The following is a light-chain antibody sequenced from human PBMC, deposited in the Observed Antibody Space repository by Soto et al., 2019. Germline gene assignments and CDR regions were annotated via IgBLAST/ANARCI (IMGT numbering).Light chain of an antibody. J-gene: IGLJ2*01. Sequence: QSALTQPPSASGSPGQSVTISCTGTSRDVGGYNYVSWYQQHPGKAPKLIISEVSKRPSGVPDRFSGSKSGNTASLTISGLRPEDEADYYCSSYTTLITVVFGGGTKLTVL. CDR2: EVS. CDR1: SRDVGGYNY. V-gene: IGLV2-8*01. CDR3: SSYTTLITVV.